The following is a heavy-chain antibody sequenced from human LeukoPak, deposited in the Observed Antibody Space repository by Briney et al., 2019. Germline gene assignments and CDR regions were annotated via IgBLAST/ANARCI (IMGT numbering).Heavy chain of an antibody. Sequence: SETLSLTCGVSGGSVINTNWWTWVRQPPGKGLEWIGEVHLDGRTNYNPSLESRLTMSVDVSENQVSLKLTSVTAADTAVYYCAREGGFHRPLDYSGQGTLVTVSS. CDR2: VHLDGRT. CDR3: AREGGFHRPLDY. CDR1: GGSVINTNW. J-gene: IGHJ4*02. V-gene: IGHV4-4*02.